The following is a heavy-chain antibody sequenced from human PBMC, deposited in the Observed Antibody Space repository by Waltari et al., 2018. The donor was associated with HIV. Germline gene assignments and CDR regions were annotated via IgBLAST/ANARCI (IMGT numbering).Heavy chain of an antibody. V-gene: IGHV1-2*04. Sequence: QVQLVQSGAEVKKPGASVKVSCKASGYTFTGYYMHWVRQAPGQGLEWMGWINPNSGGTNYAQKFQGWVTMTRDTSISTAYMELSRLRSDDTAVYYCAREAVYYDSSGYFDPWGQGTLVTVSS. CDR1: GYTFTGYY. J-gene: IGHJ5*02. D-gene: IGHD3-22*01. CDR2: INPNSGGT. CDR3: AREAVYYDSSGYFDP.